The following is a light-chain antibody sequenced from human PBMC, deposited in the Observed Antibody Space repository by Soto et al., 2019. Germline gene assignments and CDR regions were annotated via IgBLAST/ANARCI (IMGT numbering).Light chain of an antibody. CDR1: NNL. Sequence: QSALTQPASVSGSPGQSITISCTGTNNLVSWYQQHQGKAPKVVLYEGTKRPSGVSNRFSGSNSGSTASLTISGLQAEDEAHYFCCAYVGARSYVFGPGTKLTVL. V-gene: IGLV2-23*01. CDR3: CAYVGARSYV. J-gene: IGLJ1*01. CDR2: EGT.